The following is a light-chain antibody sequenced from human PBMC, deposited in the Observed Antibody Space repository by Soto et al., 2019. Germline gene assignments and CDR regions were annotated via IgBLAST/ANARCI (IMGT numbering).Light chain of an antibody. CDR3: QQYANSPRT. CDR2: GAS. Sequence: EIVLTQSPGTLSLSPGERATLSCRASQSISTTYLTWYQQRPGQPPRLLIYGASNRATDIADRFSGSGSGTDFTLTISEVEPEDFEVYYCQQYANSPRTFGQGTMVDIK. V-gene: IGKV3-20*01. J-gene: IGKJ1*01. CDR1: QSISTTY.